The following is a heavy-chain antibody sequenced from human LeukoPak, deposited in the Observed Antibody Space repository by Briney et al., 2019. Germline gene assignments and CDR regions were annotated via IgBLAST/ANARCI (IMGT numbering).Heavy chain of an antibody. CDR2: IYPGDSGP. CDR1: GYSFTSYC. CDR3: GVSGDRVPLQDDVFDV. J-gene: IGHJ3*01. V-gene: IGHV5-51*01. D-gene: IGHD1-26*01. Sequence: RGESLKISCKVSGYSFTSYCIGWVRQMPGKGLEWMGIIYPGDSGPTYSPSFQGQVTISVDKSINTAYLQWSSLQASDTAMYYCGVSGDRVPLQDDVFDVWGQGTMVTVST.